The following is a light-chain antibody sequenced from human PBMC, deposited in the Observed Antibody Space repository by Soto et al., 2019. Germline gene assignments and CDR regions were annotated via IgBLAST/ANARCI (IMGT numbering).Light chain of an antibody. CDR3: CSYAVRDTFSV. Sequence: HSVLTQPRSVSGSPGQSVIISCTGTSNDVGAYNYVSWYQQHPGQAPKLVIYDVSKRPSGVPTRFSGSKSGNTASLTISGLQTEDEADYFCCSYAVRDTFSVFGTGTKLTVL. V-gene: IGLV2-11*01. CDR2: DVS. J-gene: IGLJ1*01. CDR1: SNDVGAYNY.